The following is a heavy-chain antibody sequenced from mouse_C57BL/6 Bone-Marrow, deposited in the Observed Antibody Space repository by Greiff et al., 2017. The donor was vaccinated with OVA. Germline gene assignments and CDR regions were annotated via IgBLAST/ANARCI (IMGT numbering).Heavy chain of an antibody. CDR3: AARGYDGYFHFDY. D-gene: IGHD2-3*01. V-gene: IGHV1-50*01. CDR2: IDPSDSYT. J-gene: IGHJ2*01. CDR1: GYTFTSYW. Sequence: QVQLQQPGAELVKPGASVKLSCKASGYTFTSYWMQWVKQRPGQGLEWIGEIDPSDSYTNYNQKFKGKATLTVETSSSTAYMQLSSLTSEDSAVYYCAARGYDGYFHFDYWGQGTTLTVSS.